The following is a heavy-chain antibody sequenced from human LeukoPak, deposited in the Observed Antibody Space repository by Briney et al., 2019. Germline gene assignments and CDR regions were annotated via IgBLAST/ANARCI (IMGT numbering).Heavy chain of an antibody. J-gene: IGHJ4*02. V-gene: IGHV3-11*04. CDR2: ITSSSSTI. CDR3: ARVTYKDCSAGTCYSSDY. Sequence: LSLTCTVSGGSISSGGYYWSWVRQAPGKGLEWVSYITSSSSTIYYADSVKGRFTISRDNAKNSLYLQMNSLRAEDTAVYYCARVTYKDCSAGTCYSSDYWGQGTLVTVSS. D-gene: IGHD2-15*01. CDR1: GGSISSGGYY.